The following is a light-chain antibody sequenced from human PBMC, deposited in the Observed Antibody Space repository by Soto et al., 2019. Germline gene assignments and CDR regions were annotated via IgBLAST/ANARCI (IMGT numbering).Light chain of an antibody. CDR3: QQYNNYWT. CDR2: DAS. CDR1: QTISNW. J-gene: IGKJ1*01. Sequence: DIKMTLSPSTLSASVGDRGTITCRASQTISNWLAWYQVKPGKAPKLLMHDASSLESGVPSRFSGSASGTEYTLTISSLQPDDFATYYCQQYNNYWTFGQGTKVDIK. V-gene: IGKV1-5*01.